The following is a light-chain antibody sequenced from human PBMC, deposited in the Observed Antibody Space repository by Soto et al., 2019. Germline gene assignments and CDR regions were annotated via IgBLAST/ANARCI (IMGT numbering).Light chain of an antibody. CDR1: QSISSY. J-gene: IGKJ4*01. CDR3: QQVT. CDR2: DAS. V-gene: IGKV3-11*01. Sequence: EIVLTQSPATLSLSPGERATLSCRASQSISSYLAWYQQKPGQAPRLLIYDASNRATGIPARFSGSGSGTDFTLTINSLEPEDFAVYNCQQVTFGGGTKVEIK.